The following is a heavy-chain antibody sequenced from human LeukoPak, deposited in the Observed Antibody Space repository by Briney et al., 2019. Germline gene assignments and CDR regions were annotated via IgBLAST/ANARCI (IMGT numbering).Heavy chain of an antibody. CDR1: GGSISSYY. CDR2: IYTSGST. V-gene: IGHV4-4*07. D-gene: IGHD2-2*01. J-gene: IGHJ5*02. CDR3: ARDPRGQLLHNWFDP. Sequence: ASETLSLTCTVSGGSISSYYRSWIRQPAGKGLEWIGRIYTSGSTNYNPSLKSRVTMSVDTSKNQFSLKLSSVTAADTAVYYCARDPRGQLLHNWFDPWGQGTLVTVSS.